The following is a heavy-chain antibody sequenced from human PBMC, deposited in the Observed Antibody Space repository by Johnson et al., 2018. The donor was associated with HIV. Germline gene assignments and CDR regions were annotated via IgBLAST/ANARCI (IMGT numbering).Heavy chain of an antibody. D-gene: IGHD4-17*01. J-gene: IGHJ3*02. CDR3: ARMTTTVSHHDAFDI. CDR1: GFTVSSNY. CDR2: IYSGDST. V-gene: IGHV3-66*01. Sequence: VQLVESGGGLVQPGGSLRLSCAASGFTVSSNYMNWVRQAPGTGLEWVSVIYSGDSTYYADSVKGRFTISRDNSKNTLYLQMNSLRAEDSAVYYCARMTTTVSHHDAFDIWGQGTMVTVSS.